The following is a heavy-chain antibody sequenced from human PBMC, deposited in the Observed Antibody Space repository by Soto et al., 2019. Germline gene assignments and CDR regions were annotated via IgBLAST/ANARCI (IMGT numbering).Heavy chain of an antibody. J-gene: IGHJ2*01. D-gene: IGHD5-12*01. CDR2: IIPILGIA. CDR1: GGTFSSYT. Sequence: GASVKVSCKASGGTFSSYTISWVRQAPGQGLEWMGRIIPILGIANYAQKFQGRVTITADKSTSTAYMELSSLRSEDTAVYYCARSVNIVATSQYFDLWGRGTLVTVSS. CDR3: ARSVNIVATSQYFDL. V-gene: IGHV1-69*02.